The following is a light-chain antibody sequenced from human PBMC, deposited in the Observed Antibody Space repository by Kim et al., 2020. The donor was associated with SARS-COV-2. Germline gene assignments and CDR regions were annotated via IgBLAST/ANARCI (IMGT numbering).Light chain of an antibody. V-gene: IGKV1-27*01. J-gene: IGKJ1*01. Sequence: ALVGNTVTSTCRASRRFCNSLAGYQQKPGKGPKVLIYDASTLQSGVPSRFSRSGSGTDFTLTISSLQPEDVATYYCQKYNSAPWTLGQGTKVDIK. CDR3: QKYNSAPWT. CDR2: DAS. CDR1: RRFCNS.